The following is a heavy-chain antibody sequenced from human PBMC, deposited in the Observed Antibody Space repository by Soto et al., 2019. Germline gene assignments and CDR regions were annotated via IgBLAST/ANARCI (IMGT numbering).Heavy chain of an antibody. CDR2: INGGSGNT. CDR1: GFTFTSYA. V-gene: IGHV1-3*01. CDR3: ARVPPWGNSAGDYYIQHYDS. Sequence: ASVKVSCKSSGFTFTSYAIHWLRQAPGQRPQWMGWINGGSGNTKYSQDFQGRVTFPRDTFATTAYLELSSLRSEDTAVYYCARVPPWGNSAGDYYIQHYDSWGQGTPVTVSS. J-gene: IGHJ4*02. D-gene: IGHD3-10*01.